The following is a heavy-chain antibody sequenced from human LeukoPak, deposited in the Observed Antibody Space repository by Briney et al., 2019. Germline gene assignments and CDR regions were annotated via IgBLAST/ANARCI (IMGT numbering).Heavy chain of an antibody. J-gene: IGHJ4*02. Sequence: SETLSLTCAVSGGSISSGGYSWSWIRQPPGKGLEWIGYIYHSGSTYYNPSLKSRVTISVDRSKNQFSLKLSSVTAADTAVYYCAREDCSSTSCYLDYWGQGTLVTVSS. CDR2: IYHSGST. CDR1: GGSISSGGYS. CDR3: AREDCSSTSCYLDY. D-gene: IGHD2-2*01. V-gene: IGHV4-30-2*01.